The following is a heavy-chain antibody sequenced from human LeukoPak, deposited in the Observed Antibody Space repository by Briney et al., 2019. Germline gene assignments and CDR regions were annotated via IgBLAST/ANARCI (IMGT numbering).Heavy chain of an antibody. V-gene: IGHV1-18*01. Sequence: GASVKVSCKASGYTFSNFGINWVRQAPGQGLEWMGWISGNNDNPNYGQKFQGRFTLTTDSSTSTAYMELRNLRSDDTAVYYCARPRGGGLRYFPGFDPWGQGTLVTVSS. CDR1: GYTFSNFG. J-gene: IGHJ5*02. CDR3: ARPRGGGLRYFPGFDP. D-gene: IGHD3-9*01. CDR2: ISGNNDNP.